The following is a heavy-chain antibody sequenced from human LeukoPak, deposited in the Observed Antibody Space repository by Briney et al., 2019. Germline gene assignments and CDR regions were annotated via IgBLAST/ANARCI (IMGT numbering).Heavy chain of an antibody. Sequence: PGGSLRLSCAASGFTFSSYWMHWVRQAPGKGLVWVSRINSDGSSTSYADSVKGRFTISRDNAKNTLYLQMNSLGAEDTAVYYCARASRADFWSGKYWGQGTLVTVSS. CDR1: GFTFSSYW. CDR2: INSDGSST. CDR3: ARASRADFWSGKY. J-gene: IGHJ4*02. D-gene: IGHD3-3*01. V-gene: IGHV3-74*01.